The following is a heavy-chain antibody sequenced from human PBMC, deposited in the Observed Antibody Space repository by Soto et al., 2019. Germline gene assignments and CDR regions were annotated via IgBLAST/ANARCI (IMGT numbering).Heavy chain of an antibody. CDR2: INPNGGGT. V-gene: IGHV1-2*02. D-gene: IGHD3-3*01. J-gene: IGHJ6*02. CDR3: ARDSKAIFGVVGYYYGMDV. Sequence: GASVKVSCKASGYTFTGYYMHWVRQAPGQGLEWMGWINPNGGGTNYAQKFQGRVTMTRDTSISTAYMELSRLRSDDTAVYYCARDSKAIFGVVGYYYGMDVWGQGTTVTVSS. CDR1: GYTFTGYY.